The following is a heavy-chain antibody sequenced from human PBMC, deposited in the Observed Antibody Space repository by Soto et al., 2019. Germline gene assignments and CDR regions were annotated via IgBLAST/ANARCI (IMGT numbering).Heavy chain of an antibody. V-gene: IGHV2-5*02. J-gene: IGHJ4*02. CDR2: IYWDDDK. CDR1: GFSLSAGGVG. CDR3: AHRGPKESRFDL. Sequence: QITLKESGPTLVKPTQTLTLTCTFSGFSLSAGGVGVGWIRQPPGKALQCLALIYWDDDKRYRPSLKSRLTITKDTSKNQVVLTMTNTDPMDTDTYYCAHRGPKESRFDLWGQGTLVTVSS.